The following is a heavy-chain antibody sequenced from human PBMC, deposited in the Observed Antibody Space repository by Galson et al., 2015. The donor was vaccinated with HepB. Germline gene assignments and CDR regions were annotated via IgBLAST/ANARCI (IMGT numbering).Heavy chain of an antibody. J-gene: IGHJ3*01. V-gene: IGHV4-59*08. CDR3: ARLRGRQTTYYYDSSTNIRDAFDV. D-gene: IGHD3-22*01. Sequence: TLSLTCTVSGGSISNYYWSWIRQSPGKGPEWIGYIYYSGSTNYNPSLKSRVTISIDTSKNKFSLKLNSVTAADTAVYYCARLRGRQTTYYYDSSTNIRDAFDVWGLGTLVTVSS. CDR2: IYYSGST. CDR1: GGSISNYY.